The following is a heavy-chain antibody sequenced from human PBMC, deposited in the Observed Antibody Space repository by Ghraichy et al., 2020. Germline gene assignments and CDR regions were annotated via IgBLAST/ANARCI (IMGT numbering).Heavy chain of an antibody. J-gene: IGHJ4*02. CDR1: GFTFSTYA. V-gene: IGHV3-23*01. CDR2: ISGNSGST. Sequence: GGSLRLSCAASGFTFSTYAMSWVRQAPGKGLEWVSTISGNSGSTYYADSVKGRFTISRDNSKNTLYLEMNSLRAEDTAIYYCAKDGYILTGYFYDYFDYWGQGTLVTVSS. CDR3: AKDGYILTGYFYDYFDY. D-gene: IGHD3-9*01.